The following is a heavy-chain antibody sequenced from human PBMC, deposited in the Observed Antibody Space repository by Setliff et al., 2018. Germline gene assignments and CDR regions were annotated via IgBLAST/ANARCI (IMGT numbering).Heavy chain of an antibody. V-gene: IGHV4-61*10. Sequence: KTSETLSLTCTVSGGSISSGSHYWTWIRQPTGKRLEWIGHIGPSGATTYNPSLKSRVTISVDTSKNQFSLNLNSVTAADTAVYYCARYRNYFDSSGQTQYYFDYWGRGTLVTVSS. CDR3: ARYRNYFDSSGQTQYYFDY. CDR1: GGSISSGSHY. J-gene: IGHJ4*02. D-gene: IGHD3-22*01. CDR2: IGPSGAT.